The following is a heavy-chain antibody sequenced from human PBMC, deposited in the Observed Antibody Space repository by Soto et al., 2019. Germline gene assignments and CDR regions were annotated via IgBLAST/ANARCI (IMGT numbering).Heavy chain of an antibody. V-gene: IGHV3-30*04. CDR1: GFIFKNYA. CDR3: TKSSGGSSSVGMDY. J-gene: IGHJ4*02. CDR2: ITRDGYNK. Sequence: SGGSLRISCAVSGFIFKNYALNWVRQAPGKGLEWVASITRDGYNKYYADSVKGRFTISRDNSKNTLSLQMTALRVEDSSVYYCTKSSGGSSSVGMDYWGPGTLVTVSS. D-gene: IGHD6-6*01.